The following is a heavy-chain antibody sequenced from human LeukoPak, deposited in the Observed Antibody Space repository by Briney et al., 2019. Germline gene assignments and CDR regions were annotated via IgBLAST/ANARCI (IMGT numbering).Heavy chain of an antibody. CDR3: ARGPRYYDILTGPDY. V-gene: IGHV4-39*01. CDR2: IYYSGST. D-gene: IGHD3-9*01. Sequence: SETLSLTCTISGGSISSSSYYWGWIRQPPGKGLEWIGSIYYSGSTYYNPSLKSRVTISVDTSKNQFSLKLSSVTAADTAVYYCARGPRYYDILTGPDYWGQGTLVTVSS. CDR1: GGSISSSSYY. J-gene: IGHJ4*02.